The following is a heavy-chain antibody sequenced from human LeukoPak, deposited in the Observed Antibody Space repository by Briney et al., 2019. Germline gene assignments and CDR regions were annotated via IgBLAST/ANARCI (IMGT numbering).Heavy chain of an antibody. Sequence: ASVKVSCKASGYTFTSYGITWVRQAPGQGLEWMGWISTYNGNTNYAQKFQGRVTMTRDTSISTAYMELSSLRSEDTAVYYCARAFSVVITEAEYFQHWGQGTLVTVSS. D-gene: IGHD3-22*01. CDR3: ARAFSVVITEAEYFQH. J-gene: IGHJ1*01. CDR2: ISTYNGNT. V-gene: IGHV1-18*01. CDR1: GYTFTSYG.